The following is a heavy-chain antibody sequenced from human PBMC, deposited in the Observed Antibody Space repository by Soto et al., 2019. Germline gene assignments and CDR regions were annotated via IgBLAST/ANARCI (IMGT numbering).Heavy chain of an antibody. J-gene: IGHJ6*03. CDR2: ISGSGGST. D-gene: IGHD3-3*01. CDR1: GFTFSSYA. Sequence: EVQLLESGGGLVQPGGSLRLSCAASGFTFSSYAMSWVRQAPGKGLEWVSAISGSGGSTYYADSVKGRFTISRVNSKNTLYLQMNSLRAEDTAVYYCAKASKGHFDFWSGYSHDYYYYMDVWGKGTTVTVSS. V-gene: IGHV3-23*01. CDR3: AKASKGHFDFWSGYSHDYYYYMDV.